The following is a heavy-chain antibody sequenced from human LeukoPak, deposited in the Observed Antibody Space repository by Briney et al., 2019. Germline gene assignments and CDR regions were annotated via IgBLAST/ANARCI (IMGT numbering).Heavy chain of an antibody. V-gene: IGHV3-74*01. CDR2: INSDGYST. D-gene: IGHD2-21*02. J-gene: IGHJ4*02. CDR3: ARDGRCGGDCYAS. CDR1: GFTFSRYW. Sequence: PGGSLRLSCAASGFTFSRYWMHWVRQAPGKGLVWVSRINSDGYSTTYADSVKGRFTISRDNAKNTLYLQMNSLRVEDTAVYYCARDGRCGGDCYASWGQGTLVTVSS.